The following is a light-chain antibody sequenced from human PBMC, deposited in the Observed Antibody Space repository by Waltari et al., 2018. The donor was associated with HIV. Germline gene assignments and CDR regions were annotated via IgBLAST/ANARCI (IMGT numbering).Light chain of an antibody. CDR1: SPTIGNNA. J-gene: IGLJ1*01. CDR3: AAWDDSLSGSYV. CDR2: GNG. V-gene: IGLV1-47*01. Sequence: QSVLTQPPSASGTPGRRVSISCSGSSPTIGNNAVYWYQEPPGTAPKLLIFGNGQRPSGVPDRFSGSKSGTSASLAISGLRSEDEADYYCAAWDDSLSGSYVFGTGTKVTVL.